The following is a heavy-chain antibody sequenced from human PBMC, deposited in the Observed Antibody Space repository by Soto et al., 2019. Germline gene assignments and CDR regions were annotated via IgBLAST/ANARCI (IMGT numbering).Heavy chain of an antibody. J-gene: IGHJ6*02. Sequence: ASVKVSCKASAGTFGSYAISWVRQAPGQGLEWMGGIIPIPGTANYAQKFQGRVTIAADESTSTAYMELSSLRSEDTAVYYCARSQGSSTSLEIYYYYYYGMDVWGQGTTVTVSS. CDR3: ARSQGSSTSLEIYYYYYYGMDV. CDR2: IIPIPGTA. V-gene: IGHV1-69*13. D-gene: IGHD2-2*01. CDR1: AGTFGSYA.